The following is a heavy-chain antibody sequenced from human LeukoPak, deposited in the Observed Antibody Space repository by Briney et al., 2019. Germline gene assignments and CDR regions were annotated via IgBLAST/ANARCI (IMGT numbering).Heavy chain of an antibody. D-gene: IGHD2-15*01. J-gene: IGHJ5*02. CDR1: GYTFTSYD. CDR2: MNPNSGNT. V-gene: IGHV1-8*01. CDR3: ARGLYYAATRRFDP. Sequence: ASVTVSCKASGYTFTSYDINWVRQATGQGLEWMGWMNPNSGNTGYAQKFQGRVTMTRNTSISTAYMELSSLRSEDTAVYYCARGLYYAATRRFDPWGQGTLVTVSS.